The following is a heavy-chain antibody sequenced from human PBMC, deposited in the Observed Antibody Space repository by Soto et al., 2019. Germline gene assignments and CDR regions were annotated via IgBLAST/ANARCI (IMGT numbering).Heavy chain of an antibody. J-gene: IGHJ2*01. V-gene: IGHV4-59*01. CDR2: IYYSGST. CDR3: ARVEYYRVWYFDL. D-gene: IGHD1-26*01. CDR1: GGSISSYY. Sequence: QVQLQESGPGLVKPSETLSLTCTVSGGSISSYYWSWIRQPPGKGLEWIGYIYYSGSTNYNPSLKSRVTISVDKSKNQFSLKLSSVTAADTAVYYCARVEYYRVWYFDLWGRGTLVTVSS.